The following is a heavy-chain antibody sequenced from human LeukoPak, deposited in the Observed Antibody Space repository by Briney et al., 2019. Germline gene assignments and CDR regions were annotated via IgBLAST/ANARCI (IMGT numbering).Heavy chain of an antibody. CDR2: IYYSGST. Sequence: PSETLSLTCTVSGGSISSGGYYWSWIRQHPGKGLEWIGYIYYSGSTYYNPSLKSRVTISVDTSKNQFSLKLSSVAAADTAVYYCARYCSSTNCYKGGFDPWGQGTLVTVSS. J-gene: IGHJ5*02. D-gene: IGHD2-2*02. CDR3: ARYCSSTNCYKGGFDP. CDR1: GGSISSGGYY. V-gene: IGHV4-31*03.